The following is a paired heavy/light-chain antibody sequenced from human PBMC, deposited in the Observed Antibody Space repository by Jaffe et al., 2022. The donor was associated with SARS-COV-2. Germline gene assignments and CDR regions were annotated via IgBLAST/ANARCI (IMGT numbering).Light chain of an antibody. CDR1: GSNIGVHY. CDR3: GVWDNSLSAEV. J-gene: IGLJ1*01. CDR2: ADN. Sequence: QSVLTQPPSVSAAPGQKVTISCSGSGSNIGVHYVSWYQQFPGTAPKLLIYADNKRPSGIPDRFSGSKSGTSATLGISGLQTGDEADYYCGVWDNSLSAEVFGAGTKVAVL. V-gene: IGLV1-51*02.
Heavy chain of an antibody. D-gene: IGHD2-2*01. CDR3: SFYRPAYGMDV. CDR1: GFTFSGSD. V-gene: IGHV3-73*01. Sequence: EVQLVESGGGLVQPGGSLKLSCAASGFTFSGSDIHWVRQASGKGLEGVGRITTEARSYATTYAESVKGRFTIFRDDSKNTAYLQMNSLKTEDTAVYYCSFYRPAYGMDVWGQGTTVTVSS. J-gene: IGHJ6*02. CDR2: ITTEARSYAT.